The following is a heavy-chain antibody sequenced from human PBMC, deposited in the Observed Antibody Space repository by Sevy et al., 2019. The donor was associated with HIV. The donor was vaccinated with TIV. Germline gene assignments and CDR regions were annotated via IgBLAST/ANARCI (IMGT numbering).Heavy chain of an antibody. Sequence: GSLRLSCAASGFTFSYYNMNWVRQAPGKDLEWVSSISSGSSYIFYVDSVKGRFTISRDNAKDSLFLQMNSLRAEDTAVYYCARNLDYYASGPPDSWGRGTLVTVSS. V-gene: IGHV3-21*01. CDR2: ISSGSSYI. D-gene: IGHD3-10*01. CDR3: ARNLDYYASGPPDS. CDR1: GFTFSYYN. J-gene: IGHJ4*02.